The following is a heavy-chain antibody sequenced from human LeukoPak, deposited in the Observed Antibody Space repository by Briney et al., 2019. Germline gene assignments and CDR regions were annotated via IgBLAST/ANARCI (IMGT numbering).Heavy chain of an antibody. J-gene: IGHJ6*02. D-gene: IGHD3-10*01. CDR2: IWYDGSNK. V-gene: IGHV3-33*08. CDR3: AREYYGSGSYLGRNYYYGMDV. CDR1: GFTFSSYG. Sequence: QAGRSLRLSCAASGFTFSSYGMHWVRQAPGKGLEWVAVIWYDGSNKYYADSVKGRFTISRDNSKNTLYLQMNSLRAEDTAVYYCAREYYGSGSYLGRNYYYGMDVWGQGTTVTVSS.